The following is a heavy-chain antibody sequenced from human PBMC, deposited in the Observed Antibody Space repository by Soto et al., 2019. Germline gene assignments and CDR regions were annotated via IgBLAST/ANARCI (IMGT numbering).Heavy chain of an antibody. Sequence: GGSLRLSCAASGFTFSSYAMSWVRQAPGKGLEWVSAISGSGGSTYYADSVKGRFTISRDNSKNTLYLQMNSLRAEDTAVYYCAKDSVVVPAAFSEDFSNYGMDVWGQGTTVTVSS. CDR1: GFTFSSYA. CDR3: AKDSVVVPAAFSEDFSNYGMDV. CDR2: ISGSGGST. J-gene: IGHJ6*02. D-gene: IGHD2-2*01. V-gene: IGHV3-23*01.